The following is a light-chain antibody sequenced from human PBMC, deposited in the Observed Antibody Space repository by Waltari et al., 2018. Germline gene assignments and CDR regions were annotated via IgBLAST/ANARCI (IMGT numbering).Light chain of an antibody. CDR3: QQYNNWPRRT. Sequence: EIVMTLSPATLSVSPGERATLSCRASQSVSSNLAWYQQKPGQAPRLLIYGASTRATGIPARFSGSGSGTEFTLTISSLQSEDFAVYYCQQYNNWPRRTFGQGTKVEIK. J-gene: IGKJ1*01. V-gene: IGKV3-15*01. CDR2: GAS. CDR1: QSVSSN.